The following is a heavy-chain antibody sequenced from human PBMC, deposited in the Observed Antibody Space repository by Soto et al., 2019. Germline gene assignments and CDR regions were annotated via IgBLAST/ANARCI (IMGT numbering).Heavy chain of an antibody. CDR1: GFTFSSYA. J-gene: IGHJ6*02. CDR2: ISYDGSNK. D-gene: IGHD6-6*01. Sequence: QVQLVEAGGGVVQPGRSLRLSCAASGFTFSSYAMHWVRQAPGKGLEWVAVISYDGSNKYYADSVKGRFTISRDNSKNTLYLQMNSLRAEDTAVYYCARVVFVCRNYYYYGMDVWGQGTTVTVSS. CDR3: ARVVFVCRNYYYYGMDV. V-gene: IGHV3-30-3*01.